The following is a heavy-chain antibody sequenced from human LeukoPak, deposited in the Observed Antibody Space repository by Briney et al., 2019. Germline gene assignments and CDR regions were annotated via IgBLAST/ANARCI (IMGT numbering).Heavy chain of an antibody. J-gene: IGHJ4*02. V-gene: IGHV3-23*01. CDR3: AKDLYYPDSAADAGYFDY. Sequence: PGESLPLSCAAYGFTFSSYAMRWVPQAPGKGLEWVSGSSGSGGSTYYADSVKGRFTISRDNSKNTLYLQMNSLRAEDTAVYYCAKDLYYPDSAADAGYFDYWGQGTLVTVSS. D-gene: IGHD3-10*01. CDR2: SSGSGGST. CDR1: GFTFSSYA.